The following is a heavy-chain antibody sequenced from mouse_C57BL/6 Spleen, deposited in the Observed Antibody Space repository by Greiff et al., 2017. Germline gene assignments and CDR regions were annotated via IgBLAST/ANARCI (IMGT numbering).Heavy chain of an antibody. J-gene: IGHJ2*01. CDR2: IWSGGST. Sequence: QVQLQQSGPGLVQPSQSLSITCTVSGFSLTSYGVHWVRQSPGKGLEWLGVIWSGGSTDYNAAFISRLSISKDNSKSQVFFKMNSQQADDTAIYYCARGVYYFDYWGQGTTLTVSS. CDR3: ARGVYYFDY. V-gene: IGHV2-2*01. CDR1: GFSLTSYG.